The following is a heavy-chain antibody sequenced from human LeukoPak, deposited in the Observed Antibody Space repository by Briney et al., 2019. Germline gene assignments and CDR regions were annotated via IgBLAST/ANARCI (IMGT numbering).Heavy chain of an antibody. CDR3: ARDLDYYESVGYYGY. CDR1: GFTFSDYC. J-gene: IGHJ4*02. CDR2: IKSSGSPI. Sequence: GGSLRLSCAASGFTFSDYCMAWIRQAPGKGLEWVSYIKSSGSPIYYADSVKGRFTVSRDNAKNSLYLQMNRLRAEDTAVYYCARDLDYYESVGYYGYWGQGTLVTVSS. V-gene: IGHV3-11*01. D-gene: IGHD3-22*01.